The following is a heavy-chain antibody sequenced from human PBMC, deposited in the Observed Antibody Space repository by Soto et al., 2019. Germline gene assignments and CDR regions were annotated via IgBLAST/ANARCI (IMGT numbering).Heavy chain of an antibody. Sequence: WGSLRLSCAASGFTFLSFTINFCRHSPWKGLEWVSTISSNSAYIYYTDALRGRFTISRDNAKNSLHLQMNSLRAEDTAVYYCTRDASRDSSARGWFDPWGPGTLVTVSS. D-gene: IGHD6-13*01. CDR3: TRDASRDSSARGWFDP. CDR2: ISSNSAYI. J-gene: IGHJ5*02. CDR1: GFTFLSFT. V-gene: IGHV3-21*01.